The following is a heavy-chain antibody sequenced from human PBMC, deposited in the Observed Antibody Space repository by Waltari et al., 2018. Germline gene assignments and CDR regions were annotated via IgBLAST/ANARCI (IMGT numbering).Heavy chain of an antibody. D-gene: IGHD3-16*01. CDR1: GYSIGSGSY. CDR3: TRESEYGGAV. J-gene: IGHJ4*02. CDR2: LYHTGTN. V-gene: IGHV4-38-2*02. Sequence: QVQLQESGPGLVKPSETLSLTCAVSGYSIGSGSYWGWIRQPPGKGLEWIGTLYHTGTNFYNPPLRSRFTLSVDTSKTQFYLKLTPVTAADTAAYYCTRESEYGGAVWGEGTLVTVSS.